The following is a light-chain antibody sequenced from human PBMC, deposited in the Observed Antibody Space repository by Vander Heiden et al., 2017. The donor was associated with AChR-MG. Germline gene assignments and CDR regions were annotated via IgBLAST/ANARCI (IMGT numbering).Light chain of an antibody. J-gene: IGLJ3*02. CDR3: CSYAGTSTWV. Sequence: QSALTQPASVSGSPGQSITISCTVSSSDVANYNLVSWYQQHPAKAPKLMIYEVTKRPSGVSNRFSGSKSGNTASLTISGLQAEDEADYYCCSYAGTSTWVFGGGTKLTVL. V-gene: IGLV2-23*02. CDR1: SSDVANYNL. CDR2: EVT.